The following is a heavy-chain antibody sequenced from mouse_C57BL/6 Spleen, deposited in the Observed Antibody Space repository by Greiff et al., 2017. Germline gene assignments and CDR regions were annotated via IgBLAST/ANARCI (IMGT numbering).Heavy chain of an antibody. D-gene: IGHD2-2*01. J-gene: IGHJ4*01. Sequence: EVQGVESGGGLVKPGGSLKLSCAASGFTFSDYGMHWVRQAPEKGLEWVAYISSGSSNIYYADTVKGRFTISRENAKNTLFLQMTSLRSEDTAMYYCARHGYDYAMDYWGQGTSVTVSS. V-gene: IGHV5-17*01. CDR1: GFTFSDYG. CDR2: ISSGSSNI. CDR3: ARHGYDYAMDY.